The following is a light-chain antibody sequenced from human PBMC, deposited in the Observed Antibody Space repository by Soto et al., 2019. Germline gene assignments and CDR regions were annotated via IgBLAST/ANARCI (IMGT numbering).Light chain of an antibody. J-gene: IGLJ2*01. CDR3: SSYSSSSTLVI. V-gene: IGLV2-14*01. Sequence: QSVLTQPASVSGSPGQSITISCTGTSGDVGDYNYVSWFQQRLGKAPKLIIYEVNNRPSGVSTLFSASKSASTASLTISGLQAEDEADYYCSSYSSSSTLVIFGGGTKVTVL. CDR1: SGDVGDYNY. CDR2: EVN.